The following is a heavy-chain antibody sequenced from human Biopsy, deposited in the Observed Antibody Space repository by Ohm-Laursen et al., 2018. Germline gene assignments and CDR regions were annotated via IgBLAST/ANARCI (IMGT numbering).Heavy chain of an antibody. CDR3: TRKPNSLYYFDH. CDR2: IHHSGPT. J-gene: IGHJ4*02. CDR1: GDSISSDYY. D-gene: IGHD1-14*01. Sequence: TLSLTCTVSGDSISSDYYWTWIRQVPGEGLEWIAYIHHSGPTYTYYNPSLKSRVAISGEVSKNQFSQKVSSVTAADKAVYFCTRKPNSLYYFDHWGKGTLVTVSS. V-gene: IGHV4-31*03.